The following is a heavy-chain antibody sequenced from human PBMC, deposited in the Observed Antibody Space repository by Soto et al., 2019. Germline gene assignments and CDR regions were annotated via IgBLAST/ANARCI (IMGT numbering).Heavy chain of an antibody. CDR3: ARETDGMDV. V-gene: IGHV3-30*04. CDR2: ISYEGRNK. CDR1: GFTFSSYA. Sequence: GGSLRLSCAASGFTFSSYAMHWVRQAPGKGLEWVAVISYEGRNKDYADSVKGRFTISRDNSKNTLYLQMNSLRAEDTAVYYCARETDGMDVWGQGTTVTVSS. J-gene: IGHJ6*02.